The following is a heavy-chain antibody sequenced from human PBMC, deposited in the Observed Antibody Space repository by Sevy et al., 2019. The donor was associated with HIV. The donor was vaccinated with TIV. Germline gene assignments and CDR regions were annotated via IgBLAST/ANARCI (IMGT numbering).Heavy chain of an antibody. CDR3: ASQGVTVNPLYAFHI. Sequence: SETLSLTCTVSGGSISDYYWSWIRQPPGKGLEWIGYFYYGSGTTNYNPSLKSRVTISMDTSKNQFYLKVSSVTAADTAGYYCASQGVTVNPLYAFHIWGQGTMVTVSS. CDR1: GGSISDYY. D-gene: IGHD4-4*01. V-gene: IGHV4-59*12. CDR2: FYYGSGTT. J-gene: IGHJ3*02.